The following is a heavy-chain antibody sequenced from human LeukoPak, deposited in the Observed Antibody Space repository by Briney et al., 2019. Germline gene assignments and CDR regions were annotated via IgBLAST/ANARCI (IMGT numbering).Heavy chain of an antibody. Sequence: GGSLRLSCAASGFTFSSYEMNWVRRAPGKGLEWVSYISSSGSTIYYADSVKGRFTISTDNSKNMLYLQMNSLRAEDTAVYYCARGLFASGSYYNFFDYWAQGTLVTVSS. D-gene: IGHD3-10*01. CDR3: ARGLFASGSYYNFFDY. J-gene: IGHJ4*02. CDR2: ISSSGSTI. V-gene: IGHV3-48*03. CDR1: GFTFSSYE.